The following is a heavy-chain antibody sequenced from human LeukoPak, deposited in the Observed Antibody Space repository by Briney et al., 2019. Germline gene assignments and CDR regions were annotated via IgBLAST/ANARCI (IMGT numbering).Heavy chain of an antibody. Sequence: SETLSLTCTVSGGSISSYYWSWIRQPPGKGLEWIGYIYYSGSTNYNPSLKSRVTISVDTPKNQFSLKLSSVTAADTAVYYCARQSYSSGFNWFDPWGQGTLVTVSS. CDR3: ARQSYSSGFNWFDP. CDR1: GGSISSYY. CDR2: IYYSGST. J-gene: IGHJ5*02. D-gene: IGHD6-19*01. V-gene: IGHV4-59*08.